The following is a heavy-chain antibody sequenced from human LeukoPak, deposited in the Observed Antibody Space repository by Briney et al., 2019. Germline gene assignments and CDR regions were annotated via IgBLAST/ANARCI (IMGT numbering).Heavy chain of an antibody. CDR3: AKCFNYYYFYMDV. CDR1: GFTFSNYA. CDR2: SRGSGGDT. V-gene: IGHV3-23*01. Sequence: GGSLRLSCAASGFTFSNYAMSWVRQAPGKGLEWVSASRGSGGDTFYADSVKGRFTISRDNSKNTLYLQMNSLRAKDTAVYYCAKCFNYYYFYMDVWGKGTTVTVSS. J-gene: IGHJ6*03.